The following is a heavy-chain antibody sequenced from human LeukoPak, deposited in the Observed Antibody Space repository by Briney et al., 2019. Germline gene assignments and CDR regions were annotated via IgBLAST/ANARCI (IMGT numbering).Heavy chain of an antibody. CDR1: GGSISGYY. D-gene: IGHD3-22*01. CDR2: IYYSGST. J-gene: IGHJ5*02. Sequence: SETLSLTCTVSGGSISGYYWSWIRQHPGKGLEWIGYIYYSGSTYYNPCLKSRVTISVDTSKSQFSLKLSSVTATDTAVYYCAKAGSYYDTLYDAWGQGTLVTVSS. CDR3: AKAGSYYDTLYDA. V-gene: IGHV4-59*06.